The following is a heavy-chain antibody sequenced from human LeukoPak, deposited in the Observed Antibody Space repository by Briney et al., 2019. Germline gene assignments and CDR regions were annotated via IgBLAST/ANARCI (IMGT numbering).Heavy chain of an antibody. CDR2: IYHSGST. CDR1: GYSISSGYY. D-gene: IGHD6-19*01. Sequence: SGTLSLTCTVSGYSISSGYYWGWIRQPPGKGLEWIGSIYHSGSTYYNPSLKSRVTISVDMSKNHFSLRLRSVTAADTAMYYCARGTLYRGWSYYLDFWGQGSQVTVSS. J-gene: IGHJ4*02. V-gene: IGHV4-38-2*02. CDR3: ARGTLYRGWSYYLDF.